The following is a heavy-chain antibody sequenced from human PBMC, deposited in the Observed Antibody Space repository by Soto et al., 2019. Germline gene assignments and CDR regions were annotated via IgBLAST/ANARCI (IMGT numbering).Heavy chain of an antibody. CDR1: GGSISSYY. V-gene: IGHV4-59*01. Sequence: SETLSLTCTVSGGSISSYYWSWIRQPPGKGLEWIGYIYYSGSTNYNPSLKSRVTISVDTSKNQVSLKLSSVTAADTAVYYCGRSQDYYYYYMDVWGKGTTVTVSS. CDR2: IYYSGST. J-gene: IGHJ6*03. CDR3: GRSQDYYYYYMDV.